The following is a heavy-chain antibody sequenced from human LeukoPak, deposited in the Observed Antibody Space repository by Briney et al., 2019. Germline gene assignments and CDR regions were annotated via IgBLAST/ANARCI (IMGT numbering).Heavy chain of an antibody. CDR1: GGSVSRSPYY. CDR2: INHSGRT. D-gene: IGHD3-22*01. J-gene: IGHJ3*02. Sequence: PSETLSLTCTVSGGSVSRSPYYWGWIRQPPGKGLEWIGIINHSGRTYYRPSLKSRITISVDTSNNQFSLRLSSVTAADTAVYFCARGPYSYDSSGAFDIWGQGTMVTVSS. CDR3: ARGPYSYDSSGAFDI. V-gene: IGHV4-39*01.